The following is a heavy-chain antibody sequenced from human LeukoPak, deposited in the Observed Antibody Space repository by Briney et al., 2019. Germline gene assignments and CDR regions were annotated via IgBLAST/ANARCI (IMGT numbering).Heavy chain of an antibody. J-gene: IGHJ4*02. CDR3: ARDRESESDSEGDY. D-gene: IGHD4-11*01. Sequence: GGSLRLSCSASGFTFSRFWMSWVRQAPGKGLEYVALIKQGGSEIFHMDSVKGRFTISRDDATNSLYLQMNSLRVEDTALYYCARDRESESDSEGDYWGQGTLVNVSS. V-gene: IGHV3-7*01. CDR1: GFTFSRFW. CDR2: IKQGGSEI.